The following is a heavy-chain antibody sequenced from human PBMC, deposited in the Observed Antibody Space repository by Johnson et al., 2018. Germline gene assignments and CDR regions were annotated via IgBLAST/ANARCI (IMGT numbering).Heavy chain of an antibody. CDR2: MNTDGSTI. CDR1: GFTFSSYW. J-gene: IGHJ3*02. V-gene: IGHV3-74*01. Sequence: VQLVQSGGGVVQPGGSLRLSCAASGFTFSSYWMHWVRQAPGKGLVWVSRMNTDGSTINYADSVKGRFTISRDNAKNSLHLQMNSLRDEDTAVYYCARDDRWAFDIWGQGTVVTVSS. CDR3: ARDDRWAFDI. D-gene: IGHD5-24*01.